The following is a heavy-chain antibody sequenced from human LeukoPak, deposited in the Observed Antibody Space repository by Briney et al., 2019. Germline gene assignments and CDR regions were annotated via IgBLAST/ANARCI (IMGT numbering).Heavy chain of an antibody. V-gene: IGHV4-61*02. CDR3: ARGYYGVFDY. CDR1: GGSISSGSYY. D-gene: IGHD3-16*01. CDR2: IYTSGST. J-gene: IGHJ4*02. Sequence: SQTLSLTCTVSGGSISSGSYYWSWIRQPAGKGLEWIGRIYTSGSTNYNPSLKSRVTISVGTSKNQFSLKLSSVTAADTAVYYCARGYYGVFDYWGQGTLVTVSS.